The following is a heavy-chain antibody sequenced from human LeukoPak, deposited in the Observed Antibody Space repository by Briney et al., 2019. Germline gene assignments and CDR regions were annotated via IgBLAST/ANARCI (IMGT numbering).Heavy chain of an antibody. V-gene: IGHV1-46*01. D-gene: IGHD6-13*01. CDR1: GYTFTSYY. J-gene: IGHJ6*03. Sequence: GPSVKVSCKASGYTFTSYYMHWVRQAPGQGLEWMGIINPSGGSTSYAQKFQGRVTMTRDMSTSTVYMELSSLRSEDTAVYYCARDLGAAAGPSGYYMDVWGKGTTVTVSS. CDR3: ARDLGAAAGPSGYYMDV. CDR2: INPSGGST.